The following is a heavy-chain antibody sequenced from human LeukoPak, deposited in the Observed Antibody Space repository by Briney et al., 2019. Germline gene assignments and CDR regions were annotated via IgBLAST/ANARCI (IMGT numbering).Heavy chain of an antibody. Sequence: PSETLSLTCTVSGGSISSYYWSWIRQPPGKGLEWIGYIYYSGSTNYNPSLNSRVTISVDTSKNQFSLKLSSVTAADTAVYYCARRGAVTFDYWGQGILVTVSS. CDR3: ARRGAVTFDY. J-gene: IGHJ4*02. CDR1: GGSISSYY. D-gene: IGHD1-26*01. V-gene: IGHV4-59*08. CDR2: IYYSGST.